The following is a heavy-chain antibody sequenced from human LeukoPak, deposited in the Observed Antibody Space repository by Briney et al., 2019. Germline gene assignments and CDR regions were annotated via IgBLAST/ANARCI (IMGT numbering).Heavy chain of an antibody. CDR1: GFTFSSYA. CDR3: ARDRIKYYYGSGSYYNPLYYYGMDV. D-gene: IGHD3-10*01. Sequence: GRSLRLSCAASGFTFSSYAMHWVRQAPGKGLEWVAVISYDGSNKYYADSVKGRFTISRDNSKNTLYLQMNSLRAEDTAVYYCARDRIKYYYGSGSYYNPLYYYGMDVWGKGTTVTASS. J-gene: IGHJ6*04. V-gene: IGHV3-30*04. CDR2: ISYDGSNK.